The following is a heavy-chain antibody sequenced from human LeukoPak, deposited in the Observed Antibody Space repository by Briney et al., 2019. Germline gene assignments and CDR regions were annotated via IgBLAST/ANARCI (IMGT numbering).Heavy chain of an antibody. V-gene: IGHV4-39*01. CDR3: AKHGEDSSGYYADFFDH. J-gene: IGHJ4*02. Sequence: SETLSLTCTVSGGSINTKTHYWACIRQTPGKGLEWIGSVFYNGNTYYNPSLKSRVTISVDTSKDQFSLRLPSVPAADTAVYYCAKHGEDSSGYYADFFDHCGQGPLVTVSS. CDR2: VFYNGNT. CDR1: GGSINTKTHY. D-gene: IGHD3-22*01.